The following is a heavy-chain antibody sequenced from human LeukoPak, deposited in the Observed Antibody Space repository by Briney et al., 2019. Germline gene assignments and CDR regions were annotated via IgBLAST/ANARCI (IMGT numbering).Heavy chain of an antibody. D-gene: IGHD6-19*01. Sequence: PSETLSLTCTVSVGSISSYYWSWIRQPAGKGLEWIGRIYTSGSTNYNPSLKSRVTMSVDTSKNQFSLKLSSVTAADTAVYYCARQTAVAGKAGFDYWGQGTLVTVSS. J-gene: IGHJ4*02. CDR3: ARQTAVAGKAGFDY. CDR2: IYTSGST. V-gene: IGHV4-4*07. CDR1: VGSISSYY.